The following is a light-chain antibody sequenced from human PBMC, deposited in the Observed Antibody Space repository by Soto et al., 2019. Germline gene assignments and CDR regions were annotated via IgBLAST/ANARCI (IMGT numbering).Light chain of an antibody. Sequence: QSALTQPPSGSGSAGQSIAISCTGTSSDVGGYTYGSRYQHLPSKPANLMIYEVDERPSGVPDRVSGSQSGTTASLTVDGLQAEEEADYYCSSYAGSSKGFGTGSKVTVL. CDR3: SSYAGSSKG. J-gene: IGLJ1*01. CDR1: SSDVGGYTY. V-gene: IGLV2-8*01. CDR2: EVD.